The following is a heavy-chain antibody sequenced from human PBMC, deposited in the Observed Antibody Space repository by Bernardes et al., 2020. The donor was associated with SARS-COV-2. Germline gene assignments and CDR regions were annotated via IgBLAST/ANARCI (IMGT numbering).Heavy chain of an antibody. CDR1: GASLRSGAYY. Sequence: TLSLTCTVSGASLRSGAYYWTWIRQHPGKGLEYIGHIYYSGSTYYNPSLKSRVTISGDTSKNQFSLKLNSVSATDTAVYYCARNRGRTGYFDYWGRGTLVTVSS. D-gene: IGHD1-1*01. V-gene: IGHV4-31*03. J-gene: IGHJ4*02. CDR3: ARNRGRTGYFDY. CDR2: IYYSGST.